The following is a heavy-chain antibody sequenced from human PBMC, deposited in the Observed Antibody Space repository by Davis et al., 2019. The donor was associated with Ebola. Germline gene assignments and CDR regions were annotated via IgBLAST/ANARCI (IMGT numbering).Heavy chain of an antibody. D-gene: IGHD3-16*01. CDR3: ARVTEDGMDV. J-gene: IGHJ6*04. V-gene: IGHV3-30*14. CDR2: ISYDGSNK. Sequence: GESLKISCAASGFTFSSYAMHWVRQAPGKGLEWVAVISYDGSNKYYADSVKGRFTISRDNSKNTLYLQMNSLRAEDTAVYYCARVTEDGMDVWGKGTTVTVSS. CDR1: GFTFSSYA.